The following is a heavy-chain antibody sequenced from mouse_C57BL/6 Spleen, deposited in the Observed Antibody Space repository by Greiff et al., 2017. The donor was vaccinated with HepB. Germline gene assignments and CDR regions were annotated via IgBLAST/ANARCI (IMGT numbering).Heavy chain of an antibody. D-gene: IGHD3-2*02. V-gene: IGHV5-16*01. Sequence: EVHLVESEGGLVQPGSSMKLSCTASGFTFSDYYMAWVRQVPEKGLEWVANINYDGSSTYYLDSLKSRFIISRDNAKNILYLQMSSLKSEDTATYYCARDRAQATLDYWGQGTTLTVSS. J-gene: IGHJ2*01. CDR1: GFTFSDYY. CDR3: ARDRAQATLDY. CDR2: INYDGSST.